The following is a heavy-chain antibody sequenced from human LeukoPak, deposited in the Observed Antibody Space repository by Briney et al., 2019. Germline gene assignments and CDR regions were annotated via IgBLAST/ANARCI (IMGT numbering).Heavy chain of an antibody. CDR3: ARTYDGSGYIFDH. CDR2: VYISGGT. CDR1: GDSISSGSYY. Sequence: SQTLSLTCTVSGDSISSGSYYWSWVRQPAGKGLEWIGRVYISGGTIYNPSLKSRATISIDTSKKQLSLKLRSVTAADTAVYYCARTYDGSGYIFDHWGQGTLVTVSS. V-gene: IGHV4-61*02. J-gene: IGHJ4*02. D-gene: IGHD3-22*01.